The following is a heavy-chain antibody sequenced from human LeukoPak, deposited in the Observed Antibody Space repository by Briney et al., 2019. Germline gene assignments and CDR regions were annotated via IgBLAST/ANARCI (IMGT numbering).Heavy chain of an antibody. V-gene: IGHV3-43*02. CDR3: AKESGKFDY. J-gene: IGHJ4*02. Sequence: PGGSLRLSCVASGLNFDDSAMHWVRQAPGKGLEWVSLIGADGGSTFSADSVKGRFSISRDNSKNSLYLQMNSLRSEDTAMYYCAKESGKFDYWGQGTLVAVSS. CDR2: IGADGGST. CDR1: GLNFDDSA.